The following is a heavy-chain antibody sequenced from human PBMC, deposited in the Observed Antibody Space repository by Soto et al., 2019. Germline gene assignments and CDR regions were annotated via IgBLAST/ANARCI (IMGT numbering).Heavy chain of an antibody. CDR1: GGSISSGGYY. CDR2: IYYSGST. V-gene: IGHV4-31*03. D-gene: IGHD3-22*01. CDR3: AKNGYDSSGYYYDY. J-gene: IGHJ4*02. Sequence: KPSETLSLTCTVSGGSISSGGYYWSWIRQHPGKGLEWIGYIYYSGSTYYNPSLKSRVTISVDTSKNQFSLKLSSVTAADTAVYYCAKNGYDSSGYYYDYWGQGTLVTVSS.